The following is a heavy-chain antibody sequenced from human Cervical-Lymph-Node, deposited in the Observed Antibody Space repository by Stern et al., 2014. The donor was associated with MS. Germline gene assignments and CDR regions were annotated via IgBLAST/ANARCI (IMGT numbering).Heavy chain of an antibody. Sequence: VQLVQSGAEVKKPGSSVTVCCKASGGSFSNYAMNWVRQAPGQGLEWIGAISPMFGTANYAQRFQGRVTITADESTTTVYLELRTLRSEDTAVYYCAREDRPMLPVFAYWGQGTLVTVSS. CDR1: GGSFSNYA. V-gene: IGHV1-69*01. CDR2: ISPMFGTA. CDR3: AREDRPMLPVFAY. J-gene: IGHJ4*02. D-gene: IGHD3-10*02.